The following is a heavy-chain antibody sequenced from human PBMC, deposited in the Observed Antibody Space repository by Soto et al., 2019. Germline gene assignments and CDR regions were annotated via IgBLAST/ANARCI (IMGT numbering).Heavy chain of an antibody. CDR3: AKDRSSILHYGMDV. Sequence: EVQLVESGGGLVQPGRSLRLSCAASEFTFEDYAMHWVRQAPGKGLEWVSGISWNSDNIGYADSVKGRFTISRDNVKNSLYLQMNSLRAEDTALYYCAKDRSSILHYGMDVWGQGTTVTVSS. V-gene: IGHV3-9*01. D-gene: IGHD3-9*01. J-gene: IGHJ6*02. CDR1: EFTFEDYA. CDR2: ISWNSDNI.